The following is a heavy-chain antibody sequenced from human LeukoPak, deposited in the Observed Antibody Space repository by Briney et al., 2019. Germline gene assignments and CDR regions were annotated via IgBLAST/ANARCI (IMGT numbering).Heavy chain of an antibody. Sequence: GGSLRLSCAASGFTFSSYAMSWVRQAPGKGLEWVSAISGSGGSTYYADSVKGRFTISRDNAKNSLYLQMNSLRAEDTALYYCAKDPGRVTATRAEYFQHWGQGTLVTVST. CDR1: GFTFSSYA. V-gene: IGHV3-23*01. J-gene: IGHJ1*01. CDR2: ISGSGGST. CDR3: AKDPGRVTATRAEYFQH. D-gene: IGHD2-21*02.